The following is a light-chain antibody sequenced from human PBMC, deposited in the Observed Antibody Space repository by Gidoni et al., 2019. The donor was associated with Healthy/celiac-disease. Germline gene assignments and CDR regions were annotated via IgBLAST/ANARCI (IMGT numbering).Light chain of an antibody. Sequence: DIQMTQSPSTLSASVGDRVTITCRASQSISSWLAWYQHKPGKAPKHLIYKASSLESGVPSRFSGSGSGTEFTLTISSLQPDYFATYYCQHPSYTFGQGTKLEIK. CDR1: QSISSW. CDR2: KAS. V-gene: IGKV1-5*03. J-gene: IGKJ2*01. CDR3: QHPSYT.